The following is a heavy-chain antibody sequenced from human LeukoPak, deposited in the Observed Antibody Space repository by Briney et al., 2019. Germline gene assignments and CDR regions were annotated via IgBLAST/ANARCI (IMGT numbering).Heavy chain of an antibody. CDR1: GFTFSSYW. J-gene: IGHJ5*02. CDR2: ISSSSSYI. D-gene: IGHD6-6*01. V-gene: IGHV3-21*01. CDR3: ASVVMDSSSPNWFDP. Sequence: GGSLRLSCAASGFTFSSYWMSWVRQAPGKGLEWVSSISSSSSYIYYADSVKGRFTISRDNAKNSLYLQMNSLRAEDTAVYYCASVVMDSSSPNWFDPWGQGTLVTVSS.